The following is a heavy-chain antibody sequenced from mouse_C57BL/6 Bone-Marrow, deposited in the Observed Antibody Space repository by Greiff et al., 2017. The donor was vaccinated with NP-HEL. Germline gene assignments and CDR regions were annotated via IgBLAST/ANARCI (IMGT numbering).Heavy chain of an antibody. Sequence: DVHLVESGGGLVKPGGSLKLSCAASGFTFSSYTMSWVRQTPEKRLEWVATISGCGGNTYYPDSVKGRFTISRDNAKNTLYLQMSSLRSEDTALYYCARPLSRELYYWAWFAYWGQGTLVTVSA. J-gene: IGHJ3*01. CDR1: GFTFSSYT. D-gene: IGHD2-1*01. CDR3: ARPLSRELYYWAWFAY. CDR2: ISGCGGNT. V-gene: IGHV5-9*01.